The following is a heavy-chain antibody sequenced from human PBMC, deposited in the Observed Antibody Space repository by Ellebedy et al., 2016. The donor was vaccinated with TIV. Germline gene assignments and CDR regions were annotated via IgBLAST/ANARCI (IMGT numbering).Heavy chain of an antibody. CDR3: ARLPPGHNGRWAFDY. Sequence: GESLKISCKGSGYSFTSYWIGWVRQMPGKGLEWMGIIYPGDSDTRYSPSFQGQVTISADKSISTVYLQWSSLKASDTAMYYCARLPPGHNGRWAFDYWGQGTLVTVSS. CDR1: GYSFTSYW. CDR2: IYPGDSDT. D-gene: IGHD2-8*01. J-gene: IGHJ4*02. V-gene: IGHV5-51*01.